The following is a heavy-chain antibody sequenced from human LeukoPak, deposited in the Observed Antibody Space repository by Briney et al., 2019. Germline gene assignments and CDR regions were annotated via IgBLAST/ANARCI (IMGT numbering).Heavy chain of an antibody. J-gene: IGHJ4*02. CDR1: GGSIRSGGFY. CDR2: IHHSANT. V-gene: IGHV4-30-2*01. Sequence: PSETLSLTCIVSGGSIRSGGFYWSWIRQPPGKGLEWIGYIHHSANTYYNPSLKSRVTISVDRSKNQFSLKLSSGTAADTAVYYCARAGDEYSGYLFDYWGQGTLVTVSS. CDR3: ARAGDEYSGYLFDY. D-gene: IGHD5-12*01.